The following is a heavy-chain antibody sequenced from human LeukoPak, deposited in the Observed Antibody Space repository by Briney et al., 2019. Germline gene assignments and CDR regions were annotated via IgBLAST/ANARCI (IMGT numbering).Heavy chain of an antibody. CDR2: INHSGST. V-gene: IGHV4-34*01. Sequence: SETLSLTCAVYGGSFSGYYWSWIRQPPGKGLEWIGEINHSGSTNYNPSLKSRVTISVDTSKNQFSLKLSSVTAADTAVYYRARVTTYCSSTSCYLGWFDPWGQGTLVTVSS. D-gene: IGHD2-2*01. CDR3: ARVTTYCSSTSCYLGWFDP. CDR1: GGSFSGYY. J-gene: IGHJ5*02.